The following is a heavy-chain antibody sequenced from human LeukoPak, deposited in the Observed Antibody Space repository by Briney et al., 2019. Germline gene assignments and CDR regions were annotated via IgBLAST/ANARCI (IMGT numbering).Heavy chain of an antibody. V-gene: IGHV1-18*01. D-gene: IGHD2-21*01. CDR3: ARFSVVVIAATQYGMDV. Sequence: ASVKVSYKASGYTFINYSISWVRQVPGQGLEWMGWISGYNGNTIYEQKFQGRVTMTTETSTSTAYMEVTSLRSDDTAVYYCARFSVVVIAATQYGMDVWGQGTTVTVSS. CDR2: ISGYNGNT. J-gene: IGHJ6*02. CDR1: GYTFINYS.